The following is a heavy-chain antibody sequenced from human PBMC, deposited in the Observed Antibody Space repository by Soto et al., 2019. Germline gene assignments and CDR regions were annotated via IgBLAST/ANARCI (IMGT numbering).Heavy chain of an antibody. V-gene: IGHV1-69*13. CDR3: ARSVYGSGSYSYYYYGMDV. Sequence: ASVKVSCKASGGTFSSYAISWVRQAPGQGLEWMGGIIPIFGTANYAQKFQGRVTITADESTSTAYMELSSLRSEDTAVYYCARSVYGSGSYSYYYYGMDVWGQGTTVTASS. CDR2: IIPIFGTA. CDR1: GGTFSSYA. J-gene: IGHJ6*02. D-gene: IGHD3-10*01.